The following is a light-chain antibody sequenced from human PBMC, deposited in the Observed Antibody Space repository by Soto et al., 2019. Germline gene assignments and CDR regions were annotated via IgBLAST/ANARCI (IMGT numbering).Light chain of an antibody. CDR1: QSVLYTSNNKSY. Sequence: DIVMTQSPDSLAVSLGERATINCKSSQSVLYTSNNKSYLAWYQQKPGQPPNLLTYWASTRGSGVPDRFFGSGSVTDFTLTISSLQAEDVAVYYCQQYYTTPPTFGQGTKVDIK. J-gene: IGKJ1*01. CDR2: WAS. V-gene: IGKV4-1*01. CDR3: QQYYTTPPT.